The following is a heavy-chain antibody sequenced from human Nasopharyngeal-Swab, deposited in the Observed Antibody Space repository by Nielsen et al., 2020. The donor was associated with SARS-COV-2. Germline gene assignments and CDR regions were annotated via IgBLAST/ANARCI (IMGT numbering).Heavy chain of an antibody. CDR1: GFTFDDYG. Sequence: SLKISCAASGFTFDDYGMHWVRQAPGKGLEWVSGISWDGLTIGYADSVKGRFTISRDNAKNSLYLQMNSPRVGDMAFYYCAKATNARYDFWSGSFDYWGQGTLVTVSS. CDR3: AKATNARYDFWSGSFDY. CDR2: ISWDGLTI. V-gene: IGHV3-9*03. D-gene: IGHD3-3*01. J-gene: IGHJ4*02.